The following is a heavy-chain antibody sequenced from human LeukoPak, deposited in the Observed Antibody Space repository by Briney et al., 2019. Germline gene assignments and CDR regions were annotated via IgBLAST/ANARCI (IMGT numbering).Heavy chain of an antibody. V-gene: IGHV4-31*03. J-gene: IGHJ4*02. CDR2: IYYSGST. CDR1: GGSISSGGYY. D-gene: IGHD3-10*01. Sequence: SQTLSLTCTVSGGSISSGGYYWSWIRQHPGKGLEWIGYIYYSGSTYYNPSLKSRVTISVDTSKNQFSLKLSSVTAADTAVYYCARGGVYYGSGSYPSEFDYWGQGTLVTVSS. CDR3: ARGGVYYGSGSYPSEFDY.